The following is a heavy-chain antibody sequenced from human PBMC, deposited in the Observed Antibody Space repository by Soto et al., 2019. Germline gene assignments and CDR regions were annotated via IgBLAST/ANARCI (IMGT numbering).Heavy chain of an antibody. CDR3: AREYYDFWSGYYADY. CDR2: VTHSGST. D-gene: IGHD3-3*01. Sequence: QVQLPQSGAGLLTPSETLSLTCAGSGGSFPGYSWCWLRPPPGPGLVWFGEVTHSGSTTSNPSLKSRVTISVDTSKNQLALKLGSVTAADTAVYYCAREYYDFWSGYYADYWGQGTLVTVSS. CDR1: GGSFPGYS. J-gene: IGHJ4*02. V-gene: IGHV4-34*01.